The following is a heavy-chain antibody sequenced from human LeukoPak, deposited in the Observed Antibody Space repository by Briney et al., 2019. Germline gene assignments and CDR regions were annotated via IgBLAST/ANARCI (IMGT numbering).Heavy chain of an antibody. CDR2: INPNSGGT. V-gene: IGHV1-2*02. CDR3: ARDRADYYDSSGYCV. J-gene: IGHJ4*02. Sequence: ASVKVSCKASGYTFTGYYMHWVRQAPGQGLEWMGWINPNSGGTNYAQKFQGRVTMTRDTSISTAYMELSRLGSDDTAVYYCARDRADYYDSSGYCVWGQGTLVTVSS. CDR1: GYTFTGYY. D-gene: IGHD3-22*01.